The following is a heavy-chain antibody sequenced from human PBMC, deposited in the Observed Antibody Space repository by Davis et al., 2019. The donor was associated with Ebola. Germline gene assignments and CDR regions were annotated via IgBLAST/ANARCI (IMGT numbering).Heavy chain of an antibody. CDR3: ARDTYYDFWSGYSY. V-gene: IGHV4-39*07. D-gene: IGHD3-3*01. CDR1: GGSISSCSYY. CDR2: IYYSGST. J-gene: IGHJ4*02. Sequence: PSETLSLTCTVSGGSISSCSYYWGWIRQPPGKGLEWLGSIYYSGSTYYNPPLKSRVTISVETSKNQFSLKLSSVTAADTAVYYCARDTYYDFWSGYSYWGQGTLVTVSS.